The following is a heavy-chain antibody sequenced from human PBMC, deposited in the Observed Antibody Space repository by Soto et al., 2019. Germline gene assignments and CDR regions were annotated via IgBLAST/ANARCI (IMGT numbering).Heavy chain of an antibody. D-gene: IGHD3-10*01. CDR1: GDTFNVYS. J-gene: IGHJ4*02. CDR2: VNPILSMS. CDR3: ASSYGSGYRAFDY. Sequence: QVQLVQSGAEVKRHGSSLKVSCKASGDTFNVYSINWVRQAPGVGLEWVGRVNPILSMSNYAQRIQGRDTMTEDKPTSKAYRELRSLRSEDTAIYYCASSYGSGYRAFDYWGQGALVTVSS. V-gene: IGHV1-69*02.